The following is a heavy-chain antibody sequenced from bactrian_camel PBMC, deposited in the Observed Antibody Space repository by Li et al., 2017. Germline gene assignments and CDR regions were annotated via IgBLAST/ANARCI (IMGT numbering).Heavy chain of an antibody. CDR2: IATGSGNT. CDR1: GYTYNRNC. Sequence: HVQLVESGGGSVQAGGSLRLSCAASGYTYNRNCMAWSRQAPGKEREGVARIATGSGNTYYAGSVKGRFTISQDNAKNTVYLQMNSLKPEDTAMYYCAARGPYCYTKLSVRDFTYWGQGTQVTVS. J-gene: IGHJ6*01. V-gene: IGHV3S1*01. CDR3: AARGPYCYTKLSVRDFTY. D-gene: IGHD2*01.